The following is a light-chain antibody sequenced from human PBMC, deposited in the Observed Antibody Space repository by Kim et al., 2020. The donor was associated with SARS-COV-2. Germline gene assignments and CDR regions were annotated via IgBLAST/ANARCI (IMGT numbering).Light chain of an antibody. J-gene: IGKJ1*01. V-gene: IGKV3-15*01. CDR1: QTISSR. CDR3: QQYNDWPWT. Sequence: EIVMTQSPATLSVSAGEGVTLTCRASQTISSRLGWYQQKPGQAPRLLIYGASSRATGVPARFSGSGSGTEFTLTISSLQSDDFAVYCCQQYNDWPWTFGQGTKVDIK. CDR2: GAS.